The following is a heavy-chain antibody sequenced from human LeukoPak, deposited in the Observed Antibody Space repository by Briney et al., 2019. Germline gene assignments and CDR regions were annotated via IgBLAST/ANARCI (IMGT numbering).Heavy chain of an antibody. CDR3: ARAPRGYSYGLYFDY. CDR1: GDTFTSYY. J-gene: IGHJ4*02. Sequence: ASVKVSCKASGDTFTSYYMHWVRQAPGQGLEWMGWINPNSGGTNYAQKFQGWVTMTRDTSISTAYMELSRLRSDDTAVYYCARAPRGYSYGLYFDYWGQGTLVTVSS. V-gene: IGHV1-2*04. CDR2: INPNSGGT. D-gene: IGHD5-18*01.